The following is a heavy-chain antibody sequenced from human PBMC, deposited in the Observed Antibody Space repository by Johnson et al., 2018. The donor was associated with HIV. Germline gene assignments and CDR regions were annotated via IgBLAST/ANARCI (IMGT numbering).Heavy chain of an antibody. J-gene: IGHJ3*02. D-gene: IGHD5-12*01. CDR2: IKQDGSEK. Sequence: VQLVESGGGVVQPGGSLRLSCAASGFTFDDYGMSWVRQAPGKGLEWVANIKQDGSEKYYVDSVKGRFTISRDNAKNSLYLQMNSLRAEDTAVYYCARVWIGDAFDILGQGTMVTVSS. CDR1: GFTFDDYG. CDR3: ARVWIGDAFDI. V-gene: IGHV3-7*05.